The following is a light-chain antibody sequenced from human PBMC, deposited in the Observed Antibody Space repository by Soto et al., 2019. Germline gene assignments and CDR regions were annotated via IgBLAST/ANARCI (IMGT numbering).Light chain of an antibody. CDR1: QSISTP. V-gene: IGKV1-39*01. J-gene: IGKJ1*01. Sequence: DIQLTQSPSSLSASVGDRVTITCRASQSISTPLNWYQQKPGKAPNLLIFTSSNLESGVPSRFSGSGSGTDFTLTISSLQPEDFATYFCQQGYSRPRTFGQGT. CDR3: QQGYSRPRT. CDR2: TSS.